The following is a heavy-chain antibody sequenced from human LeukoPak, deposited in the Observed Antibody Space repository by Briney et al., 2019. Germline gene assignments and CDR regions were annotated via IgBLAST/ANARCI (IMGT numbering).Heavy chain of an antibody. J-gene: IGHJ4*02. CDR2: ISLDGATT. CDR3: AKAGNIRFDY. Sequence: GGSLRLSCAASGFTFSSYAMSWVRQAPGKGLEWVSGISLDGATTYYAGSVEGRFTISRDNSKNTLYLQMNSLRAGDTAIYYCAKAGNIRFDYWGQGTLVTVSS. D-gene: IGHD2/OR15-2a*01. CDR1: GFTFSSYA. V-gene: IGHV3-23*01.